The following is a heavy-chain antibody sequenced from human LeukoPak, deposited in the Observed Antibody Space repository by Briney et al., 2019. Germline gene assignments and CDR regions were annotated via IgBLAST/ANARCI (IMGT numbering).Heavy chain of an antibody. J-gene: IGHJ4*02. D-gene: IGHD3-16*01. Sequence: GGSLRLSCAASGFTFSSYSMNWVRQAPGKGLEWVAVVGPDGREKVYADSVKGRFTMSRDNDKDLVYLQMNSLRVEDTAVYYCARDLNWVFDFWGQGTLVTVSS. CDR3: ARDLNWVFDF. CDR2: VGPDGREK. CDR1: GFTFSSYS. V-gene: IGHV3-7*01.